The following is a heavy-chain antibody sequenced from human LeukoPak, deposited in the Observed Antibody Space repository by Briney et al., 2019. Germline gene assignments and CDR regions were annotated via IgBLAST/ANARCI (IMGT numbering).Heavy chain of an antibody. J-gene: IGHJ6*03. V-gene: IGHV3-64*01. Sequence: PGGSLRLSCAASGFTFSSYALHWVRQAPGKGLEYVSAISSNGGSTYYANSVKGRFTISRDNSKNTLYLQMNSLRAEDTAVYYCARDPTVANYYYYYMDVWGKGTTVTVSS. CDR2: ISSNGGST. D-gene: IGHD4-23*01. CDR3: ARDPTVANYYYYYMDV. CDR1: GFTFSSYA.